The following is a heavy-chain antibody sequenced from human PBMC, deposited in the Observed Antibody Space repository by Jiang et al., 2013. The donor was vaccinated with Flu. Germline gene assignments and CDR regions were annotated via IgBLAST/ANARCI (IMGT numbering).Heavy chain of an antibody. CDR2: INHSGST. Sequence: LLKPSETLSLTCAVYGGSFSGYYWSWIRQPPGKGLEWIGEINHSGSTNYNPSLKSRVTISVDTSKNQFSLKLSSVTAADTAVYYCARGRGSSSWYYFDYWGQGTLVTVSS. D-gene: IGHD6-13*01. CDR1: GGSFSGYY. J-gene: IGHJ4*02. V-gene: IGHV4-34*01. CDR3: ARGRGSSSWYYFDY.